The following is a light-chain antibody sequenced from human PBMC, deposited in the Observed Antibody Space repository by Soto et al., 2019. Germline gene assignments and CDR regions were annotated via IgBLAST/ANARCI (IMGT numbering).Light chain of an antibody. J-gene: IGKJ3*01. CDR1: QRVSSY. CDR3: QQYNNWPRT. Sequence: IVMTQSPATLSVSPGERATLSCRASQRVSSYLAWYQQKPGQAPSLLIYGASTMANGIPARFSGSGSGTEFTLTISSLQSEDFAVYYCQQYNNWPRTFGPGTKVDIK. V-gene: IGKV3-15*01. CDR2: GAS.